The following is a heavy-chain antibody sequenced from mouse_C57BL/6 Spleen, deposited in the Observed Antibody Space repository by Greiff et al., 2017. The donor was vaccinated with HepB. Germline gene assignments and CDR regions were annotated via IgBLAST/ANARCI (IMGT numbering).Heavy chain of an antibody. V-gene: IGHV1-80*01. J-gene: IGHJ3*01. CDR2: IYPGDGDT. Sequence: QVQLKQSGAELVKPGASVKISCKASGYAFSSYWMNWVKQRPGKGLEWIGQIYPGDGDTNYNGKFKGKATLTADKSSSTAYMQLSSLTSEDSAVYFCARRGGYDGYPFAYWGQGTLVTVSA. CDR1: GYAFSSYW. D-gene: IGHD2-3*01. CDR3: ARRGGYDGYPFAY.